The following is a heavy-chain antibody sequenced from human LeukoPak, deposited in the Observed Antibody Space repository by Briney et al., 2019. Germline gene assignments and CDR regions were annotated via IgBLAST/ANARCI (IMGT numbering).Heavy chain of an antibody. V-gene: IGHV3-48*04. D-gene: IGHD3-10*01. CDR3: ARDGQDYYGSGSDGMDV. Sequence: GGSLRLSCAASGFTFSSYSMNWVRQAPGKGLEWVSYISSSSSTIYYADSVKGRFTISRDNAKNSLYLQMNSLRAKDTAVYYCARDGQDYYGSGSDGMDVWGQGTTVTVSS. CDR1: GFTFSSYS. CDR2: ISSSSSTI. J-gene: IGHJ6*02.